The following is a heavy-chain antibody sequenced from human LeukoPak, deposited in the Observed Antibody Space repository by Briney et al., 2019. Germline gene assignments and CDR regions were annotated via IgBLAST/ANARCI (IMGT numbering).Heavy chain of an antibody. CDR2: ISGSGGST. Sequence: GGSLRLSCAASGFTFSSYAMSWVRQAPGKGLEWVSAISGSGGSTYYADSVKGRFTISRDNSKNTLYLQMNSLRAEDTAVYYCAKDRDYYESSGYSFDAFDIWGQGTMVTVSS. V-gene: IGHV3-23*01. D-gene: IGHD3-22*01. CDR3: AKDRDYYESSGYSFDAFDI. CDR1: GFTFSSYA. J-gene: IGHJ3*02.